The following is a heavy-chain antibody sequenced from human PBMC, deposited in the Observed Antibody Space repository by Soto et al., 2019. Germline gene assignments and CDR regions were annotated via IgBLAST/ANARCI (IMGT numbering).Heavy chain of an antibody. J-gene: IGHJ6*02. D-gene: IGHD2-2*01. Sequence: GGSLRLSCAASGFTFSSYSMNWVRQAPGKGLEWVSYISSSSSTIYYADSVKGRFTISRDNAKNSLYLQMNSLRDEDTAVYYGARQGIVVVPAAAHYYYYYGMDVWGQGTTVTVSS. CDR2: ISSSSSTI. CDR3: ARQGIVVVPAAAHYYYYYGMDV. CDR1: GFTFSSYS. V-gene: IGHV3-48*02.